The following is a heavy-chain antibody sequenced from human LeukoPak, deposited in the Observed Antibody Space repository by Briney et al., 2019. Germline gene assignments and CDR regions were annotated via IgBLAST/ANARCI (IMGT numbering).Heavy chain of an antibody. Sequence: SETLSLTCTVSGGSISSYYWSWIRQPAGKGLEWIGRIYTSGSTNYNPSLKSRVTISVDTSKNQFSLKLSSVTAADTAVYYCARAGGYCSSTSCPKGERWFDPWGQGTLVTVSS. V-gene: IGHV4-4*07. D-gene: IGHD2-2*01. J-gene: IGHJ5*02. CDR1: GGSISSYY. CDR3: ARAGGYCSSTSCPKGERWFDP. CDR2: IYTSGST.